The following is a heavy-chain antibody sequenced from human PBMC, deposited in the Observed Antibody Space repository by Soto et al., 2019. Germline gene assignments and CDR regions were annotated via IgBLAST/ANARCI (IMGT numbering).Heavy chain of an antibody. CDR3: ARSQGSSTSLEIYYYYYYGMDV. CDR1: GGTFSSYA. CDR2: IIPISGTA. V-gene: IGHV1-69*01. Sequence: QVQLVQSGAEEKKHGSSVKVSCKASGGTFSSYAISWVRQAPGQGLEWMGGIIPISGTANYAQKFQGRVTITADESTSTAYMELSSLRSEDTAVYYCARSQGSSTSLEIYYYYYYGMDVWGQGTTVTVSS. J-gene: IGHJ6*02. D-gene: IGHD2-2*01.